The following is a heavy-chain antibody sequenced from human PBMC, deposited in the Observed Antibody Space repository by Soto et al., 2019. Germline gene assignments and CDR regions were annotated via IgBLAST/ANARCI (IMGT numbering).Heavy chain of an antibody. Sequence: GGSLRLSCAASGFTFSSYGMHWVRQAPGKGLEWVAVIWYDGSNKYYADSVKGRFTISRDNSKNTLYLQMNSLRAEDTAVYYCAREYDCWSGNKTPLDYRGEGTLVTVTS. CDR1: GFTFSSYG. CDR2: IWYDGSNK. V-gene: IGHV3-33*01. D-gene: IGHD3-3*01. J-gene: IGHJ4*02. CDR3: AREYDCWSGNKTPLDY.